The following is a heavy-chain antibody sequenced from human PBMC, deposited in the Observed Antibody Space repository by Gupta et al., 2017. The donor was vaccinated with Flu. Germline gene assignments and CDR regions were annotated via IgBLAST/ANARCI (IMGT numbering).Heavy chain of an antibody. J-gene: IGHJ6*02. V-gene: IGHV3-23*01. CDR1: GFTFSAYA. CDR2: VGGGVGNA. D-gene: IGHD5-12*01. Sequence: EVQLLESGGGLVQPGGSLRLSCAAAGFTFSAYAMGWVRQAPGKELDRVPDVGGGVGNAFDADSGKGRFASSRDDSENTLYLQMSSLRAEDTAVYYCVKGVDIVNTENGMDVWGQGTTVTVSS. CDR3: VKGVDIVNTENGMDV.